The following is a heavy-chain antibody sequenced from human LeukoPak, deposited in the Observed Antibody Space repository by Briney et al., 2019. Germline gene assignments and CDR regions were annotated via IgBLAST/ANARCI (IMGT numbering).Heavy chain of an antibody. CDR1: GYSFTSFY. V-gene: IGHV1-46*01. Sequence: ASVKVSCKTSGYSFTSFYIHWVRQAPGQGLGWMGMVNPSGGSTISAQKFQDRVNMTTDTSTRTVYMEMTGLTSDDTGIYYCARDAFWGQGTQVTVSS. D-gene: IGHD3-3*02. J-gene: IGHJ4*02. CDR3: ARDAF. CDR2: VNPSGGST.